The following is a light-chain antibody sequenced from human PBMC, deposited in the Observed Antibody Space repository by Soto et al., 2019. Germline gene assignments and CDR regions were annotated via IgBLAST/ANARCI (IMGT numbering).Light chain of an antibody. CDR1: QPVSDK. J-gene: IGKJ5*01. CDR2: GAS. Sequence: EVVMTQSPGTLSASPGAGATFSCWASQPVSDKLAWYQQKPGQAPRLLIYGASSRALGIPARFSGSGSGTEFTFTITGLQSEDFALYFCQQYDQWPITFGQGTRLEIK. CDR3: QQYDQWPIT. V-gene: IGKV3-15*01.